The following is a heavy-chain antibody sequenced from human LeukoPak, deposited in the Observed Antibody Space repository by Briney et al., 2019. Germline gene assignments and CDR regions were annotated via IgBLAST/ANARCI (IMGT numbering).Heavy chain of an antibody. J-gene: IGHJ4*02. V-gene: IGHV4-4*07. CDR3: ASSGSYALMDY. D-gene: IGHD1-26*01. CDR2: IYTSGST. CDR1: AGSISSYY. Sequence: SETLSLTCTGSAGSISSYYWSWIRQPAGKGLEWIGRIYTSGSTNYNPSLKSRVTMSVDTSKNQFSLKLSSVTAADTAVYYCASSGSYALMDYWGQGTLVTVSS.